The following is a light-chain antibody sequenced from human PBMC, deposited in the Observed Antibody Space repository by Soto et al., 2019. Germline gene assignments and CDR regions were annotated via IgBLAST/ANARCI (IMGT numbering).Light chain of an antibody. CDR2: SAS. Sequence: DIQLTQSPSSLSASVGDRVTITCRVSQGISSYLHWYRQKPGKVPKVLIYSASNLHSGVPSRFRGTRSGTNFTLTISSLQPEDVGVHYGQRTNNVSITFGQGTRLGIK. J-gene: IGKJ5*01. CDR1: QGISSY. CDR3: QRTNNVSIT. V-gene: IGKV1-27*01.